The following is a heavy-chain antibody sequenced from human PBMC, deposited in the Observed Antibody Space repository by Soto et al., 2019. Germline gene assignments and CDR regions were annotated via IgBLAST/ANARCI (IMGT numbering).Heavy chain of an antibody. CDR2: IGTAGDT. V-gene: IGHV3-13*01. D-gene: IGHD7-27*01. CDR1: GFTFSSYD. CDR3: ARDSPGSGAFDI. Sequence: GSLRLSCAASGFTFSSYDMHWVRQATGKGLEWVSAIGTAGDTYYPGSVKGRFTISRENAKNSLYLQMNSLRAGDTAVYYCARDSPGSGAFDIWGQGTMVTVSS. J-gene: IGHJ3*02.